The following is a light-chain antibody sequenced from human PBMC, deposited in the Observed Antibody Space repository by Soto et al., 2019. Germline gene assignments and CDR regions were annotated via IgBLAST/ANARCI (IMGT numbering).Light chain of an antibody. J-gene: IGLJ2*01. CDR3: CSYASSTSVI. V-gene: IGLV2-23*02. CDR2: EVS. CDR1: SSDVGNYNL. Sequence: QSALTQPASVSGSPGQSITISCTGTSSDVGNYNLVSWYQQHPGKAPEFIIYEVSKRPSGVSNRFSGSKSGNTASLTISGLQAEDEADYYCCSYASSTSVIFGGGTQLTVL.